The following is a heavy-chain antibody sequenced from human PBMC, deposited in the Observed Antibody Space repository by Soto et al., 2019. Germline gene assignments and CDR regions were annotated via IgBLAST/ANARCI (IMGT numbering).Heavy chain of an antibody. CDR3: AKGLINGRWYAED. V-gene: IGHV3-23*01. D-gene: IGHD6-13*01. J-gene: IGHJ4*02. CDR1: GFTFSSCV. CDR2: ITDSGTGT. Sequence: EVHLLASGGGLVHPGESLRLSCGASGFTFSSCVMTWVRQAPGKGLEWVSCITDSGTGTYYADSVKGRFTISRDNSKNTMYLQMNNLRAEDTGVYYCAKGLINGRWYAEDWGQGTLGTVSS.